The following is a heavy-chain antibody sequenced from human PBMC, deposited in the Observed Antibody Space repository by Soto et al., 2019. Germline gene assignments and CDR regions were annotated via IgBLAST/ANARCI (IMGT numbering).Heavy chain of an antibody. D-gene: IGHD3-22*01. V-gene: IGHV4-34*01. Sequence: SETLSLTCDVYGGSFSGYFWGWIRQSPEKGLEWIGEISHTGATNCNASFKSRVIISLDSSKNQFSLRLNSVTAADTGVYFCARETYHYDSDAYKKTLVFDSWGPGTLVTVSS. CDR1: GGSFSGYF. CDR3: ARETYHYDSDAYKKTLVFDS. J-gene: IGHJ4*02. CDR2: ISHTGAT.